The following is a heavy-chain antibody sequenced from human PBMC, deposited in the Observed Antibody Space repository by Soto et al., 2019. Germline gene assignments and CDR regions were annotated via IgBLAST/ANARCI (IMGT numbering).Heavy chain of an antibody. Sequence: SVKVSCKASGGTFSSYAISCVLQSAVQGLDWMGGIIPIFGTANYAQKFQGRVTITADESTSTAYMELSSLRSEDTAVYYCAEDRERGNSGYGLDLWGQGTTVTVSS. J-gene: IGHJ6*02. CDR3: AEDRERGNSGYGLDL. CDR1: GGTFSSYA. D-gene: IGHD5-12*01. V-gene: IGHV1-69*13. CDR2: IIPIFGTA.